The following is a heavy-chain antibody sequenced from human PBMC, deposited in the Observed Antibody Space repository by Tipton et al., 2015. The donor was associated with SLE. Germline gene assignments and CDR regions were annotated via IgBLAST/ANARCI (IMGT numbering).Heavy chain of an antibody. J-gene: IGHJ4*02. D-gene: IGHD5-18*01. CDR1: GGSISSYY. Sequence: PGLVKPSETLSLTCTVSGGSISSYYWSWIRQPPGKGLEWIGYIYYSGSTNYNPSLKSRVTISVDTSKNQFSLKLSSVTAADTAVYYCARVDPAMAAYDYWGQGTLVTVSS. CDR2: IYYSGST. V-gene: IGHV4-59*01. CDR3: ARVDPAMAAYDY.